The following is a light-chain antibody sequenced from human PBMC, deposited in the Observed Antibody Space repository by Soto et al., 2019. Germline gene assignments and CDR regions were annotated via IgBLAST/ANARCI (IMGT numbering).Light chain of an antibody. CDR1: SGDIGSYNR. CDR2: EVT. CDR3: SSYPNINTRACV. V-gene: IGLV2-14*01. Sequence: QSALTQPASVSGSPGQSITISCTGTSGDIGSYNRVSWYQQHPGKAPKLIIYEVTDRPSGVSNRFSGSKSGNTASLTISGLQAEDEAEYYCSSYPNINTRACVFGPGTKLTVL. J-gene: IGLJ1*01.